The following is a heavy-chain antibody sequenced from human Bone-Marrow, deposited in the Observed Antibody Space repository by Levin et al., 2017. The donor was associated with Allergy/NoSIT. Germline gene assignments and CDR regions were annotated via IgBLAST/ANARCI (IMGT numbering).Heavy chain of an antibody. D-gene: IGHD2-2*01. J-gene: IGHJ3*02. Sequence: KSGESLKISCAASGFTFSRYNMNWVRQAPGKGLEWVSSISSSGTYIYYADSLKGRFTISRDNAKNSLFLQMNSLRAEDTAVYYCARAHCSSTSCYLFDAFDIWGQGTMVTVSS. V-gene: IGHV3-21*01. CDR1: GFTFSRYN. CDR3: ARAHCSSTSCYLFDAFDI. CDR2: ISSSGTYI.